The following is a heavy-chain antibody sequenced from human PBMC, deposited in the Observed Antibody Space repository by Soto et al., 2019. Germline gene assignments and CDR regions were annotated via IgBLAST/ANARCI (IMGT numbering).Heavy chain of an antibody. J-gene: IGHJ4*02. CDR3: ARLLYDSRRYFDY. CDR2: IYYSGSA. V-gene: IGHV4-31*03. D-gene: IGHD4-4*01. CDR1: GGSISSGGFY. Sequence: SETLSLTCTVSGGSISSGGFYWTWIRQHPEKGLECIGYIYYSGSAYYNPSLKSRVTISIDTSKNQFSLKLSSVTAADTAIYYCARLLYDSRRYFDYWGQGILVTVSS.